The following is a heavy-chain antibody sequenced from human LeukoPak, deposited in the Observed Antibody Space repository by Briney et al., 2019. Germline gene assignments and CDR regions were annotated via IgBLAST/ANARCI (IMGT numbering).Heavy chain of an antibody. J-gene: IGHJ4*02. D-gene: IGHD5-18*01. CDR3: AKDLRGYNYGFYFDY. CDR2: ISGSGGST. Sequence: GGSLRLSCEASGFTFSSYAMSWVRQAPGKGLEWVSAISGSGGSTYYADSVKGRFTISRDNSKNTLYLQRNSLRAEDTAVYYCAKDLRGYNYGFYFDYWGQGTLVTVSS. V-gene: IGHV3-23*01. CDR1: GFTFSSYA.